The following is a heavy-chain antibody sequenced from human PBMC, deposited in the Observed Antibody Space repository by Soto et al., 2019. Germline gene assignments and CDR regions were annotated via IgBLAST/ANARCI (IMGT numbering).Heavy chain of an antibody. J-gene: IGHJ4*02. CDR3: ARDDGDYGRADY. CDR2: ISPYNGNT. D-gene: IGHD4-17*01. Sequence: QVQLVQSGAEVKKPGASVKVSCKASGYIFTNFGISWVRQALGQGLEWMAWISPYNGNTNYAQMFQGRVTMTTDTSTSTAYMELTSLRSDDTALYYCARDDGDYGRADYWGQGTLVTVSS. V-gene: IGHV1-18*01. CDR1: GYIFTNFG.